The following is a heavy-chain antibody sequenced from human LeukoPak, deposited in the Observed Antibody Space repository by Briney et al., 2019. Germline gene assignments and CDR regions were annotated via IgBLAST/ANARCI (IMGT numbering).Heavy chain of an antibody. D-gene: IGHD1-26*01. J-gene: IGHJ4*02. Sequence: PSETLSLTCTVSGASISNYYWSWIRQTPEKGLEWMGHIHSSGGSSYYPSLKSRLTLSIDTSRNQLPLKLPSVTAADTAVYFCARLGNYHDFWGQGALVTVSS. CDR2: IHSSGGS. V-gene: IGHV4-4*09. CDR1: GASISNYY. CDR3: ARLGNYHDF.